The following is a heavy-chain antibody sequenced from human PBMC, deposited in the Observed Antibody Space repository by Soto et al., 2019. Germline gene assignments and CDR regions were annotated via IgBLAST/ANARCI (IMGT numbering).Heavy chain of an antibody. J-gene: IGHJ6*02. D-gene: IGHD3-10*01. CDR3: ERHETYGSSRYYYYGMDV. CDR1: GGSITSYY. Sequence: QVQLQESGPRLVRPSETLSLTCSVSGGSITSYYWSWIRQPPGEGLEWIGYIYYTGRTNYNPSLKGRVTILVATSNDQLSLKLSSVTAAYTAIYYCERHETYGSSRYYYYGMDVWGPGTTVTVSS. V-gene: IGHV4-59*08. CDR2: IYYTGRT.